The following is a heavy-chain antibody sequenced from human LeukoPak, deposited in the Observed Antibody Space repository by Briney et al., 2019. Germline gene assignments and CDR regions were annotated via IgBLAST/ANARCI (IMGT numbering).Heavy chain of an antibody. CDR1: GGSISSYY. J-gene: IGHJ3*02. D-gene: IGHD3-22*01. V-gene: IGHV4-59*01. CDR2: IYYSGST. Sequence: SETLSLTCTVSGGSISSYYWSWVRQSAGKGLEWIGYIYYSGSTNYNPSLKSRVTISVDTSKNQFSLKLSSVTAADTAVYYCARAGAHCYDSSGYSRDAFDIWGQGTMVTVSS. CDR3: ARAGAHCYDSSGYSRDAFDI.